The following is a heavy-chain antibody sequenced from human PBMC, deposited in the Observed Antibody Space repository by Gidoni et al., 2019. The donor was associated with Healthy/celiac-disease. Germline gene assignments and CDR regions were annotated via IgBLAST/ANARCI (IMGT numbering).Heavy chain of an antibody. CDR3: ASDPSGIAVAEDDY. V-gene: IGHV1-18*01. CDR2: ISAYNGNT. D-gene: IGHD6-19*01. CDR1: GYTFTSYG. J-gene: IGHJ4*02. Sequence: QVQLVQSGAEVKKPGDSVKVSCKASGYTFTSYGISWVRQAPGQGLEWMGWISAYNGNTNYAQKLQGRVTMTTDTSTSTAYMELRSLRSDDTAVYYWASDPSGIAVAEDDYWGQGTLVTVSS.